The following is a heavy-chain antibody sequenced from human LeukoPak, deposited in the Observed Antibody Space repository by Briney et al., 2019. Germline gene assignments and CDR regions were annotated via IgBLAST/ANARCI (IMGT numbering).Heavy chain of an antibody. CDR1: GGTFSSYA. D-gene: IGHD3-16*01. Sequence: SVKVSCKASGGTFSSYAISWVRQAPGQGLEWMGRIIPILGIANYAQKFQGRVTITADKSTSTAYMELSSLRSEDTAVYYCARRVGDPGGMDVWGQGTTVTVSS. J-gene: IGHJ6*02. V-gene: IGHV1-69*04. CDR3: ARRVGDPGGMDV. CDR2: IIPILGIA.